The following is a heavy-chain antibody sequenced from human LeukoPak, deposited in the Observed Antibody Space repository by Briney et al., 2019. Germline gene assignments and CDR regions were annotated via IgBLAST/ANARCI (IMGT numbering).Heavy chain of an antibody. D-gene: IGHD2-15*01. CDR2: IYYSGST. Sequence: SETLSLTCTVSGGSISSYYWSWIRQPPGKGLEWIGYIYYSGSTNYNPSLKSRVTISVDTSKNHFSLKLSSVTAADTAVYYCARVVVAAVGYNAFDIWGQGTMVTVSS. J-gene: IGHJ3*02. CDR1: GGSISSYY. CDR3: ARVVVAAVGYNAFDI. V-gene: IGHV4-59*01.